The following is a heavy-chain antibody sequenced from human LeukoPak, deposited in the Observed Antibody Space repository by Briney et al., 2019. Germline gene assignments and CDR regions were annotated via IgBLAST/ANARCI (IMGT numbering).Heavy chain of an antibody. Sequence: SGGCLRLSCAASGFTFSSYSMNWVRQAPGKGLEWVSSIISSSSYIYYADSVKGRFTISRDNAKNSLYLQMNSLRAEDTAVYYCARALPSPLYSGSYADAFDIWGQGTMVTVSS. D-gene: IGHD1-26*01. V-gene: IGHV3-21*01. CDR3: ARALPSPLYSGSYADAFDI. CDR2: IISSSSYI. CDR1: GFTFSSYS. J-gene: IGHJ3*02.